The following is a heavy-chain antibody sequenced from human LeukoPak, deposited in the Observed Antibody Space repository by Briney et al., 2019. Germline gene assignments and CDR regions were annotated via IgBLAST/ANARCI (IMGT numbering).Heavy chain of an antibody. D-gene: IGHD6-13*01. J-gene: IGHJ4*02. CDR2: INPNSGGT. Sequence: WASVKVSCKASGYTFTGYYMHWVRQAPGQGLEWMGWINPNSGGTNYAQKFQGRVTMTRDTSISTTYMELSRLRSDDTAVYYCARGGYSSSWYYGYWGQGTLVTVSS. V-gene: IGHV1-2*02. CDR1: GYTFTGYY. CDR3: ARGGYSSSWYYGY.